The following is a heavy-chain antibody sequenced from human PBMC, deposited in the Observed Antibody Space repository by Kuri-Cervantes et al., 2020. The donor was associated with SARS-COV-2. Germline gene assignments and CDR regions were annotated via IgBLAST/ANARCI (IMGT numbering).Heavy chain of an antibody. J-gene: IGHJ6*02. CDR1: GFTFSSYG. CDR2: ISYDGSNK. Sequence: GESLKISFAASGFTFSSYGMHWVRQAPGKGLEWVAVISYDGSNKSYADSVKGRFTISRDNSKNTLYLQMNSLRAEDTAVYYCARGGSSVYYYYVMDVWGQGTTVTVSS. D-gene: IGHD1-26*01. CDR3: ARGGSSVYYYYVMDV. V-gene: IGHV3-30*03.